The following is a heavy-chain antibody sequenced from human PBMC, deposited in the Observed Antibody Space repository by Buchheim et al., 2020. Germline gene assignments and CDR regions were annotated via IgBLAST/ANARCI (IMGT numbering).Heavy chain of an antibody. Sequence: QVQLVQSGAEVKKPGASVKVSCKASGYTFTSYDINWVRQATGQGLEWLGWMNPNSGNTGYAQKFKGRVTMTRNTSISTAYMELSRLRSEDTAVYYCARSGFGSSGWRYYYYDYGMDVWGQGTT. CDR1: GYTFTSYD. CDR3: ARSGFGSSGWRYYYYDYGMDV. J-gene: IGHJ6*02. V-gene: IGHV1-8*01. D-gene: IGHD6-19*01. CDR2: MNPNSGNT.